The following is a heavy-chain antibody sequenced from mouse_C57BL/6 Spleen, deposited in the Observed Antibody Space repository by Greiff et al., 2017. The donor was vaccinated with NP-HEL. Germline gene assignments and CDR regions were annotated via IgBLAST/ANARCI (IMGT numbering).Heavy chain of an antibody. V-gene: IGHV5-17*01. J-gene: IGHJ1*03. D-gene: IGHD1-1*01. CDR1: GFTFSDYG. Sequence: EVHLVESGGGLVKPGGSLKLSCAASGFTFSDYGMHWVRQAPEKGLEWVAYISSGSSTIYYADTVKGRFTISRDNAKNTLFLQMTSLRSEDTAMYYCARGSYGWYFDVWGTGTTVTVSS. CDR2: ISSGSSTI. CDR3: ARGSYGWYFDV.